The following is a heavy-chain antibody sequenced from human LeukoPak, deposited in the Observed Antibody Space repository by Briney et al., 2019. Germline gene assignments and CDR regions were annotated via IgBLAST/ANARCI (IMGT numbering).Heavy chain of an antibody. J-gene: IGHJ5*02. V-gene: IGHV3-66*02. CDR1: GFTVSSDY. D-gene: IGHD2-2*01. CDR2: IYSGGST. CDR3: ARDAAYCSSTSCFAAWFDP. Sequence: GGSLRLSCAASGFTVSSDYMSRVRQAPGKGLEWVSVIYSGGSTYYADSVKGRFIISRDSSKNTLYLQMNSLRAEDTAVYYCARDAAYCSSTSCFAAWFDPWGQGTLVTVSS.